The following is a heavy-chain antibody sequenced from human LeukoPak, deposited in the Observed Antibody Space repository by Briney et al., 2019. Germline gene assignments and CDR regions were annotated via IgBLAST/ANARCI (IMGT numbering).Heavy chain of an antibody. J-gene: IGHJ4*02. D-gene: IGHD6-13*01. V-gene: IGHV5-51*01. CDR3: ARRWAAAGYYYFDY. CDR1: GYSFTSYW. Sequence: GESLKIFCKGSGYSFTSYWIGWVRQMPGKGLEWMGIIYPDDSDTRYSPSFQGQVTISADKSISTAYLQWSSLKASDTAMYYCARRWAAAGYYYFDYWGQGTLVTVSS. CDR2: IYPDDSDT.